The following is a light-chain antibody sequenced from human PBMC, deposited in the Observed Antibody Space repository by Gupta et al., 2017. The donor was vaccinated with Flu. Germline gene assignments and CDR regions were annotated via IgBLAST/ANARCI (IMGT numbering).Light chain of an antibody. J-gene: IGLJ1*01. V-gene: IGLV2-14*01. CDR1: STDVGSYDY. CDR3: SSYRDIVTLV. Sequence: QPALPHPPSLFGSLGQPFPIPCTGTSTDVGSYDYVSWYQHHPGKAPKLIIFEVSDRPSGISNRFSGSKSANTASLTISGLQAEDEADYYCSSYRDIVTLVFGTGTRVNV. CDR2: EVS.